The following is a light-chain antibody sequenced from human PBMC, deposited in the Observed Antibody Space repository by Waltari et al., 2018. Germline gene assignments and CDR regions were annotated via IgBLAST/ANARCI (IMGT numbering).Light chain of an antibody. J-gene: IGLJ1*01. V-gene: IGLV2-23*02. CDR3: CSYAGHSTYV. CDR2: EVS. CDR1: STDFGNYNL. Sequence: QSALTQPASVSGSPGQSITISCTGTSTDFGNYNLVSWYQQHPGKAPNLMIYEVSQRPSGVSNRFSGSKSGNTASLTISGLQPEDETDYYCCSYAGHSTYVFGTGTKVTVL.